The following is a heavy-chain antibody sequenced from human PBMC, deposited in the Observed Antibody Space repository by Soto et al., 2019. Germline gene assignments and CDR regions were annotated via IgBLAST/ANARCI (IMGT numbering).Heavy chain of an antibody. D-gene: IGHD1-1*01. CDR3: ARDRHNNLFDP. J-gene: IGHJ5*02. CDR2: IYYSGST. V-gene: IGHV4-31*03. CDR1: GASMSSGGYY. Sequence: QVQLQESGPGLVKPSQTLSLTCTVSGASMSSGGYYWTWIRQSPGKGLEWIGYIYYSGSTYYNPSLESRVAISLDTSRSQFSLTLHSVTAADTAIYYCARDRHNNLFDPWGQGTLVTVSS.